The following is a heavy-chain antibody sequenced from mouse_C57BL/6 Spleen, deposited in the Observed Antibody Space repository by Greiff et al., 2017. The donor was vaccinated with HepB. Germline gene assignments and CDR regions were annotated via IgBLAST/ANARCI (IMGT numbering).Heavy chain of an antibody. J-gene: IGHJ2*01. CDR1: GYAFSSYW. Sequence: QVQLQQSGAELVKPGASVKISCKASGYAFSSYWMNWVKQRPGKGLEWIGQIYPGDGDTNYNGKFKGKATLTADKSSSTAYMQLSSLTSEDSAVYVCARSDEELGRDFGYWGQGTTLTVSS. V-gene: IGHV1-80*01. D-gene: IGHD4-1*01. CDR2: IYPGDGDT. CDR3: ARSDEELGRDFGY.